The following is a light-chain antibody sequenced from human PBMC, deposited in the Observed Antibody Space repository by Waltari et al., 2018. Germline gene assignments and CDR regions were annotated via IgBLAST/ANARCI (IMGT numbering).Light chain of an antibody. J-gene: IGKJ1*01. CDR1: QSLLYTSNNKNY. CDR3: LQYLHTPRT. V-gene: IGKV4-1*01. Sequence: DVVMTQSPDSLAVSLGGRATINCNSSQSLLYTSNNKNYLAWYQQKPGQPPKILIYWASIRESGVPDRFSGSGSGTDFTLTISGLQAEDVASYFCLQYLHTPRTFGQGTKVEIK. CDR2: WAS.